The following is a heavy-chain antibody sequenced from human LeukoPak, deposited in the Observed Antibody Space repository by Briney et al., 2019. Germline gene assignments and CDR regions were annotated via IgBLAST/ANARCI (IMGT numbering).Heavy chain of an antibody. CDR3: ARDLGYYGSGSYYPDY. J-gene: IGHJ4*02. D-gene: IGHD3-10*01. CDR1: GYTFTSYG. V-gene: IGHV1-18*01. CDR2: ITAYNGDT. Sequence: ASVKVSCKASGYTFTSYGISWVRQAPGQGLEWMGWITAYNGDTSYAQKVQGRVTITTDTSTTTAYMELRSLRSDDTAVYYCARDLGYYGSGSYYPDYWGQGTLVTVSS.